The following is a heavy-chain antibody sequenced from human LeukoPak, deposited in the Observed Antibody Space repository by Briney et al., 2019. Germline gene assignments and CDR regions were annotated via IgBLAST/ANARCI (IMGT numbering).Heavy chain of an antibody. CDR2: SYGDCST. V-gene: IGHV3-66*01. D-gene: IGHD4-11*01. J-gene: IGHJ3*02. CDR3: ARINYSAFSI. CDR1: ASTVSTNY. Sequence: GGSMSLACVVYASTVSTNYMIWDRPPQGKGLEWVAVSYGDCSTYYADSVKGRVTISREHSKHTVFLQMNSLTAEDTALYYCARINYSAFSIWGQGTMVTVSS.